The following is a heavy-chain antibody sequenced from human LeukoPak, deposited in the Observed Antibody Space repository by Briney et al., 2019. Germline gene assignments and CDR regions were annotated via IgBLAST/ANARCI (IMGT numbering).Heavy chain of an antibody. J-gene: IGHJ4*02. D-gene: IGHD2-15*01. CDR1: GGSISSSSYY. CDR3: ARVYCSGGSCHPGFDC. CDR2: IYYSGST. Sequence: SETLSLTCTVSGGSISSSSYYWGWIRQPPGKGLEWIGSIYYSGSTNYNPSLKSRVTMSLDTSKNQFSLKLSSVTAADTAIYYCARVYCSGGSCHPGFDCRGQGTLVTVSS. V-gene: IGHV4-39*07.